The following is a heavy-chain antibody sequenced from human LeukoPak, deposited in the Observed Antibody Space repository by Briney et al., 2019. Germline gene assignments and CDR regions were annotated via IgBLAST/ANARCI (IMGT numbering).Heavy chain of an antibody. J-gene: IGHJ5*02. CDR3: TTGDIVVVINGEP. Sequence: GGSLRLSCAASGFTFSNAWMSWVRQAPGKGLEWVGRIKSKTDGGTTDYAAPVKGGFTISRDDSKNTLYLQMSSLKTEDTAVYYCTTGDIVVVINGEPWGQGTLVTVSS. D-gene: IGHD3-22*01. CDR1: GFTFSNAW. V-gene: IGHV3-15*01. CDR2: IKSKTDGGTT.